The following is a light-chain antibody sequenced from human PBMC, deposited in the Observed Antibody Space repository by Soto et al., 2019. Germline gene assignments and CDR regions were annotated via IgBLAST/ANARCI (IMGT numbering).Light chain of an antibody. J-gene: IGKJ1*01. CDR1: QSVSSN. V-gene: IGKV3-15*01. CDR2: CAS. CDR3: QQYNNWPHAWT. Sequence: EIVMMQSPATLSVSPGDRSTLSCLAIQSVSSNLAWYQRKPCQSPMLLIYCASTRATGIPARLSGSGSGTEFTLTISSLQSEDVAVDNCQQYNNWPHAWTFGQGTKVDIK.